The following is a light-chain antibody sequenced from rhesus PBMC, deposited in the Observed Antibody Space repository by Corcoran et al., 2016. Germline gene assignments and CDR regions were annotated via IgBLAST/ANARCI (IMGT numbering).Light chain of an antibody. CDR2: EVS. J-gene: IGLJ1*01. CDR3: SSYAGRNTCM. V-gene: IGLV2-32*02. Sequence: QAALTQPRSVSGSPGQSVTISCTGTSSDIGGYNYVSWYQQHPVTAPKLMIYEVSKRPSGVSDRFSGSKSGNRASLTISGLQAGDEADYYCSSYAGRNTCMFGAGTRRTVL. CDR1: SSDIGGYNY.